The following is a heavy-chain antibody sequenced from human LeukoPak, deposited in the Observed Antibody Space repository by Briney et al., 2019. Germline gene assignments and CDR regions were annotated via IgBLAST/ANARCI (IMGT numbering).Heavy chain of an antibody. D-gene: IGHD6-13*01. Sequence: GGSLRLSCAASGFALSSHGMHWVRQAPGKGREWVAYISSTSSFIHYADSVMGRFTISRDNARNSLYLNVNSLRVEDTALYYCARDSPAAAGFDYWGQGTLVTVSS. CDR3: ARDSPAAAGFDY. CDR1: GFALSSHG. V-gene: IGHV3-21*01. J-gene: IGHJ4*02. CDR2: ISSTSSFI.